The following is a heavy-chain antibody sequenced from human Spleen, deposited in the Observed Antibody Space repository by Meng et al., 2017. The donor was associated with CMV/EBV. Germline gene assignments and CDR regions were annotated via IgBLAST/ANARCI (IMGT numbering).Heavy chain of an antibody. V-gene: IGHV1-69*05. Sequence: SVKVSCKASGYTFTSYGISWVRQAPGQGLEWMGGIIPIFGTAKYAQKFQGRVTITTDESTSTVYMELSSLRSEDTAVYHCARVFFYGSGSYYNSYYYGMDVWGQGTTVTVSS. CDR1: GYTFTSYG. CDR3: ARVFFYGSGSYYNSYYYGMDV. J-gene: IGHJ6*02. CDR2: IIPIFGTA. D-gene: IGHD3-10*01.